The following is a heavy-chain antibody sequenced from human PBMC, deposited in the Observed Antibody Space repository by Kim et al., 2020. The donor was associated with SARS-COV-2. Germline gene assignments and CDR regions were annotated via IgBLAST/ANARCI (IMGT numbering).Heavy chain of an antibody. D-gene: IGHD5-12*01. J-gene: IGHJ4*02. Sequence: GGSLRLSCAASGFTLSNYQIYWVRQAPGKGLEYVSALSVNGGNTYYADSVKGRFTISRDSSKNTLDLQMGSLTTDDMAVYYCSRDNNGYHDYWGQGTLVTVSS. CDR3: SRDNNGYHDY. V-gene: IGHV3-64*02. CDR1: GFTLSNYQ. CDR2: LSVNGGNT.